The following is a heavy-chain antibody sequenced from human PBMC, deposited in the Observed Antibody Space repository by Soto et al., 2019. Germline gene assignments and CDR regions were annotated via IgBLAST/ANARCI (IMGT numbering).Heavy chain of an antibody. CDR1: GGTFSSYA. D-gene: IGHD3-22*01. CDR2: IIPIFGTA. J-gene: IGHJ5*02. CDR3: ARDRGPSSGYYPYWFDP. V-gene: IGHV1-69*12. Sequence: QVQLVQSGAEVKKPGSSVKVSCKASGGTFSSYAISWVRQAPGQGLEWMGEIIPIFGTANYAQKFQGRVTITAXXSXSXXYMELSSVRSEDTAVYYCARDRGPSSGYYPYWFDPWGQGTLVTVSS.